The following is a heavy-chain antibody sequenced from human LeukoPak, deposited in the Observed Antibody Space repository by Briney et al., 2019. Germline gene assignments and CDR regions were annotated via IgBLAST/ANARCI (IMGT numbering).Heavy chain of an antibody. J-gene: IGHJ4*02. CDR1: GFTFSSYW. D-gene: IGHD3-22*01. CDR2: INSDGSST. CDR3: AIGYYDSSGSLDY. Sequence: PGGSLRLSCAAPGFTFSSYWMHWVRQAPGKGLVWVSRINSDGSSTSYADSVKGRFTISRDNAKNTLYLQMNSLRAEDTAVYYCAIGYYDSSGSLDYWGQGTLVTVSS. V-gene: IGHV3-74*01.